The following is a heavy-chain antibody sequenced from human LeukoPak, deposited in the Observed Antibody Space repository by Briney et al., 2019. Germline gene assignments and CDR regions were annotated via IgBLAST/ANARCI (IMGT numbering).Heavy chain of an antibody. CDR2: ISWNSNTI. D-gene: IGHD6-6*01. V-gene: IGHV3-9*01. CDR1: GFTFDDYA. Sequence: GRSLRLSCAASGFTFDDYALHWVRQAPGKGLKWVSGISWNSNTIGYADSVKGRFTISRDNAKNSLYLQMNSLRAEDTALYYCAKDTYSTSLTGFDYWGQGTLVTVSS. J-gene: IGHJ4*02. CDR3: AKDTYSTSLTGFDY.